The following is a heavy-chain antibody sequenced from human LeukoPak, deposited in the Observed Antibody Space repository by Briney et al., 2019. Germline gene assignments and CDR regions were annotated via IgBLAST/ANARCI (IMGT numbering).Heavy chain of an antibody. V-gene: IGHV4-59*01. CDR1: GGSISSYY. CDR2: IYYSGST. CDR3: ARDRIVGAYDY. J-gene: IGHJ4*02. D-gene: IGHD1-26*01. Sequence: PSETLSLTCTVSGGSISSYYWSWIRQPPGKGLEWIGYIYYSGSTNYNPSLKSRVTISVDTSKNQFSLKLSSVTAADTAVYYCARDRIVGAYDYWGQGTLVTVSS.